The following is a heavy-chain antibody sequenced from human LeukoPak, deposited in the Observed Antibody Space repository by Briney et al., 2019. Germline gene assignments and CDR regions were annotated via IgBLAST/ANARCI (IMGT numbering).Heavy chain of an antibody. CDR3: ARAPGSYSEGTNWFDP. CDR1: GGSISSGGYY. D-gene: IGHD1-26*01. J-gene: IGHJ5*02. V-gene: IGHV4-30-2*01. Sequence: SQTLSLTCTVSGGSISSGGYYWSWIRQPPGKGLEWIGYIYHSGSTYYNPSLKSRVTISVDRSKNQFSLKLSSVTAADTAVYYCARAPGSYSEGTNWFDPWGQGTLVTVSS. CDR2: IYHSGST.